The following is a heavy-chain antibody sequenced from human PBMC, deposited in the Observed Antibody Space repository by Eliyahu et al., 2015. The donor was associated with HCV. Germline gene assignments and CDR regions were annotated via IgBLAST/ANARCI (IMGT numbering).Heavy chain of an antibody. Sequence: QITLKESGPTLVKPTQTLTLTCTFSGFSLSTSGVGVGWIRQPPGKALEWLALIYWDDDKRYSPSLKSRLTITKDTSKNQVVLTMTNMDPVDTATYYCAHRYYGAVAGTGGPNNWFDPWGQGTLVTVSS. D-gene: IGHD6-19*01. V-gene: IGHV2-5*02. CDR3: AHRYYGAVAGTGGPNNWFDP. J-gene: IGHJ5*02. CDR2: IYWDDDK. CDR1: GFSLSTSGVG.